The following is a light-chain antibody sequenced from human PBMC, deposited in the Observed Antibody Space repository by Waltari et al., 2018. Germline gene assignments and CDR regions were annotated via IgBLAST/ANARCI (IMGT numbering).Light chain of an antibody. CDR1: RIDVGYNNF. CDR2: NVD. V-gene: IGLV2-11*01. Sequence: QSAVTQPRSVSGSPGQSVTIPCTGTRIDVGYNNFVSWYQHHPDKAPKVIIYNVDKRPSGVPARFSGSKSGNTASLTISGLQAEDEADYYCFSYAGSYTWVFGGGTTLTVL. J-gene: IGLJ3*02. CDR3: FSYAGSYTWV.